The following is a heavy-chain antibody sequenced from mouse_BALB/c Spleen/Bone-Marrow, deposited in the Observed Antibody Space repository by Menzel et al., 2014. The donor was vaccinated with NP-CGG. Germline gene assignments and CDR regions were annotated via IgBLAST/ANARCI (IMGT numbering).Heavy chain of an antibody. J-gene: IGHJ3*01. Sequence: VQLQQSGPELVKPGASVKISCKASGYSFTGYYMHWVKQSHVKSLEWIGRINPYNGATSYNQNFKDKASLTVDKSSSTAYMELHSLTSEDSAVYYCAGSGPYGSSYPAWFAYWGQGTLVTVSA. CDR1: GYSFTGYY. CDR3: AGSGPYGSSYPAWFAY. D-gene: IGHD1-1*01. CDR2: INPYNGAT. V-gene: IGHV1-31*01.